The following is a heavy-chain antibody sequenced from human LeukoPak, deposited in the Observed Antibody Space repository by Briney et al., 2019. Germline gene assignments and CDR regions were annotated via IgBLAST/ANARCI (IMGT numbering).Heavy chain of an antibody. V-gene: IGHV3-30*02. CDR1: GFTFSTYG. Sequence: GGSLRLSCAASGFTFSTYGMHWVRQAPGKGLEWVAFIRYDGGNEYYADSVKGRFTISRDNSKNTLYLQMNSLRAEDTAMYFCAKVLYSSGWFTNFDCWGQGTLVTVSS. D-gene: IGHD6-19*01. CDR2: IRYDGGNE. J-gene: IGHJ4*02. CDR3: AKVLYSSGWFTNFDC.